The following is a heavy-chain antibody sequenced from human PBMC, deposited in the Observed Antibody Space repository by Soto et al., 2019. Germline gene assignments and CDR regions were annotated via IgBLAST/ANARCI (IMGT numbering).Heavy chain of an antibody. J-gene: IGHJ3*02. CDR1: GFTFNNYA. CDR3: AREGHCSSTSCYVESAFDI. CDR2: ISATGGST. D-gene: IGHD2-2*01. V-gene: IGHV3-23*01. Sequence: PGGSLRLSCAASGFTFNNYAMNWVRQAPGKGLEWVATISATGGSTYYADFVKGRFTISRHNSKNTLYFQMNSLRVEDTAVYYCAREGHCSSTSCYVESAFDIWGQGTMVTVSS.